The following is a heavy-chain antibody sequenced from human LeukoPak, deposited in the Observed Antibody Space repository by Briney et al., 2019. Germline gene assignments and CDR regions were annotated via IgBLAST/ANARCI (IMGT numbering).Heavy chain of an antibody. CDR2: ISSSGSTI. J-gene: IGHJ4*02. Sequence: GGSLRLSCAASGFTFSDYYMSWIRQAPGKGLEWVSYISSSGSTIYYADSVKGRFTISGDNAKHSLYLQMNSLRAEDTAVYYCARDSRYSSTTDYWGQGTLVTVSS. D-gene: IGHD6-13*01. V-gene: IGHV3-11*04. CDR1: GFTFSDYY. CDR3: ARDSRYSSTTDY.